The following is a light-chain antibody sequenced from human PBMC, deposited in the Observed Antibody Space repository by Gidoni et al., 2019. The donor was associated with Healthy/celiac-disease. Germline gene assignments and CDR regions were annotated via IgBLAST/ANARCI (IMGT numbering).Light chain of an antibody. CDR2: LGP. CDR1: QSLLHSTGDNY. J-gene: IGKJ2*01. Sequence: EIVMTQAPLSLPVTPGEPASISCTSSQSLLHSTGDNYLDWYLQNPGPSPQLLIYLGPNRASGAPDRCSGSVSGQDFTLQISRVEAEEVGVYYCMQALQTPYTFXXXTKLEIK. V-gene: IGKV2-28*01. CDR3: MQALQTPYT.